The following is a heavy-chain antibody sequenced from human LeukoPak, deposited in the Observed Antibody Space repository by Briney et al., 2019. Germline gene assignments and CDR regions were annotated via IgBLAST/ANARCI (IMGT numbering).Heavy chain of an antibody. CDR3: ARGPDAFDI. CDR2: ISSSASTV. J-gene: IGHJ3*02. V-gene: IGHV3-48*03. CDR1: GFTFSSYE. Sequence: GGSLRLSCAASGFTFSSYEMNWVRQAPGKGLEWVSYISSSASTVYYAASVKGRFTISRDNAKNSLYLQMNSLRAEDTAVYYCARGPDAFDIWGQGTMATVSS.